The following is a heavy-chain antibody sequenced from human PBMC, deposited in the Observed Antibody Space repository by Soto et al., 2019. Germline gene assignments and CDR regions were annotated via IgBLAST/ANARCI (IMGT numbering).Heavy chain of an antibody. CDR3: ARAPIPSDTGYYGDYDYDFYLGYGMDV. Sequence: AGGSLRLSCAASGFTFSSYGMHWVRQAPGKGLEWVAVIWYDGSNKYYADSVKGRFTISRDNSKNTLYLQMNSLRAEDTAVYYCARAPIPSDTGYYGDYDYDFYLGYGMDVWGQGTTVTVSS. D-gene: IGHD4-17*01. CDR1: GFTFSSYG. CDR2: IWYDGSNK. V-gene: IGHV3-33*01. J-gene: IGHJ6*02.